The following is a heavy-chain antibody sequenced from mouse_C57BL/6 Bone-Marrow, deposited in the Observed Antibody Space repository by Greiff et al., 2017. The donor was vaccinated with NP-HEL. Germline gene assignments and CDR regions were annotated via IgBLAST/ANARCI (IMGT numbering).Heavy chain of an antibody. CDR1: GFNIKDDY. J-gene: IGHJ4*01. V-gene: IGHV14-4*01. Sequence: EVQLQQSGAELVRPGASVKLSCTASGFNIKDDYMHWVKQRPEQGLEWIGWIDPENGDTEYASKFQGKATITADTSSNTAYLQLSSLTSEDTAVYYCTTSTTVVAPYAMDYWGQGTSVTVSS. D-gene: IGHD1-1*01. CDR3: TTSTTVVAPYAMDY. CDR2: IDPENGDT.